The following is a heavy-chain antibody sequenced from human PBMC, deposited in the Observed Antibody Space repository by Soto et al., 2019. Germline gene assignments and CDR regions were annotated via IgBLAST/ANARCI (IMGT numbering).Heavy chain of an antibody. CDR2: IKAANGDT. D-gene: IGHD3-16*02. J-gene: IGHJ4*02. V-gene: IGHV1-3*05. CDR1: GYRFTAYA. CDR3: ARSAISLSGGLIGPFDF. Sequence: QVHLVQSGAEERKPGASVRVSCETSGYRFTAYAIHWVRQAPGQRPEWMGWIKAANGDTRYAQNFQTRLTITTDTSASTAYMDLSSLRFEDTAVYYCARSAISLSGGLIGPFDFWGQGNLVAVSS.